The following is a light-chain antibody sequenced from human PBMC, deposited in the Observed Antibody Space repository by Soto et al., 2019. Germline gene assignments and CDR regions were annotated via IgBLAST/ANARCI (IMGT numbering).Light chain of an antibody. J-gene: IGKJ1*01. CDR1: QSISSY. Sequence: DIQMTQSPSSLSASVGEGVTITCRASQSISSYLNWYQQKPGKAPKLLIYAASSLQSGVPSRFSGSGSGTDFTLTISSLQPEDFATYYCQQLNSYPRTFGQGTKVDIK. CDR2: AAS. CDR3: QQLNSYPRT. V-gene: IGKV1-39*01.